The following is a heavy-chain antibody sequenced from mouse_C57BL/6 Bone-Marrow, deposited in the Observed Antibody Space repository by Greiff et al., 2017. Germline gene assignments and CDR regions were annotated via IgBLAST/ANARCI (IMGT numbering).Heavy chain of an antibody. CDR1: GYSFTDDN. J-gene: IGHJ2*01. CDR2: INPNYGTT. CDR3: ASSACYFDY. Sequence: EVKLQASGPELVKPGASVKISCKASGYSFTDDNLNWVKQSNGKSLVWIGVINPNYGTTSYNQKFKGKATLTVDQSSSTAYRQLNILTSEDSAFDYCASSACYFDYWGQGTTLTVSS. V-gene: IGHV1-39*01.